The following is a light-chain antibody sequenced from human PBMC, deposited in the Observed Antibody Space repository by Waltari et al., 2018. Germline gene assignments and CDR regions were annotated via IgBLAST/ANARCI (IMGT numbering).Light chain of an antibody. CDR3: QQRSHFYT. CDR2: NAS. J-gene: IGKJ3*01. CDR1: QSVGSS. Sequence: EIILTQSPVTLSSSPGERATLSCRASQSVGSSLVWYQHKPGQPPRLLIYNASKRATSISDRFSGTGSGTDFTLTISSLEPEDFAVYYCQQRSHFYTFGPGTRVDVK. V-gene: IGKV3-11*01.